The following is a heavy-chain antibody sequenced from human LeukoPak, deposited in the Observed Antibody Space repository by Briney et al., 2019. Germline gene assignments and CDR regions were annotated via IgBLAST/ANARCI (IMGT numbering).Heavy chain of an antibody. CDR2: IIPIFGTA. J-gene: IGHJ4*02. D-gene: IGHD3-10*01. CDR1: GGTFSSYA. CDR3: ARSGDHIWARGPWDC. Sequence: GASVKVSCKASGGTFSSYAISWVRQAPGQGLEWMGGIIPIFGTANYAQKFQGRVTITTDESTSTAYMELSSLRSEDTAVYYCARSGDHIWARGPWDCWGQGTLVTVSS. V-gene: IGHV1-69*05.